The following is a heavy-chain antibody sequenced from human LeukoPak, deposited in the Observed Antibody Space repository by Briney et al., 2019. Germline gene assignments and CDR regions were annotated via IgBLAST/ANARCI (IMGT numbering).Heavy chain of an antibody. CDR3: ARAIVVVPAASPFDY. J-gene: IGHJ4*02. V-gene: IGHV1-46*01. CDR2: INPSGGST. D-gene: IGHD2-2*01. CDR1: GYTFTSYY. Sequence: ASVKVSCKASGYTFTSYYMHWVRQAPGQGLEWMGIINPSGGSTSYAQKFQGRVTMTRDTSTSTVYMELSSLRSEDTAVYYCARAIVVVPAASPFDYWGQGTLVTVSS.